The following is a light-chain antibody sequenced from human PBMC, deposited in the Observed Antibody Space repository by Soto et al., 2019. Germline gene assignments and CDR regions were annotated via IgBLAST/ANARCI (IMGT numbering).Light chain of an antibody. CDR3: SSYTSSSTLYV. J-gene: IGLJ1*01. Sequence: QSVLTQPAPVSGSPGQSITISCTGNSSDVGGYNYVSWYQQHPGKAPKLMIYDVSNRPSGVSNRFSGSKSGNTASLTISGLQAEDEADYYCSSYTSSSTLYVFGTGTKVTVL. CDR1: SSDVGGYNY. CDR2: DVS. V-gene: IGLV2-14*01.